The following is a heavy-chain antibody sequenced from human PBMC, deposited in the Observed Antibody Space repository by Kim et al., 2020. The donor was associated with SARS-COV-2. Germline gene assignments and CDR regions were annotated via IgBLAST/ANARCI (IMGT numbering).Heavy chain of an antibody. Sequence: SETLSLTCTVSGGSISSGGYYWSWIRQHPGKGLEWIGYIYYSGSTYYNPSLKSRVTISVDTSKNQFSLKLSSVTAADTAVYYCALGFGELLVTDRHGPQIYGMDVWGQGTTVTVSS. CDR3: ALGFGELLVTDRHGPQIYGMDV. J-gene: IGHJ6*02. D-gene: IGHD3-10*01. V-gene: IGHV4-31*03. CDR1: GGSISSGGYY. CDR2: IYYSGST.